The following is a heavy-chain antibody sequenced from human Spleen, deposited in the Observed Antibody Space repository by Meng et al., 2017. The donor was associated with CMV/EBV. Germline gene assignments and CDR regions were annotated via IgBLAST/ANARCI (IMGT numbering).Heavy chain of an antibody. CDR3: ARRSLGYCTSTSCQQDSWFDP. CDR2: INPNSGGT. CDR1: GYTFTGYY. J-gene: IGHJ5*02. D-gene: IGHD2-2*01. Sequence: ASVKVSCKASGYTFTGYYMHWVRQAPGQGLEWMGWINPNSGGTNYAQKFQGRVTMTRDTSISTAYMELSRLRSDDTAVYYCARRSLGYCTSTSCQQDSWFDPWGQGALVTVSS. V-gene: IGHV1-2*02.